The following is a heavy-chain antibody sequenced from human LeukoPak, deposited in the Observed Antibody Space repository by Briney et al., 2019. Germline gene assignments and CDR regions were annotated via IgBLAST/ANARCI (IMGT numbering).Heavy chain of an antibody. D-gene: IGHD2-21*01. CDR1: GFTFRRCA. CDR2: ISYDGSDQ. CDR3: ARESRFRFDY. Sequence: GGSLRLSCAASGFTFRRCAMHWVRQAPGKGLEWVAVISYDGSDQYYADSVKGRFTISRDNSRNTLYLQMNSLRPEDTAVYYCARESRFRFDYWGQGTLVTVSS. V-gene: IGHV3-30*03. J-gene: IGHJ4*02.